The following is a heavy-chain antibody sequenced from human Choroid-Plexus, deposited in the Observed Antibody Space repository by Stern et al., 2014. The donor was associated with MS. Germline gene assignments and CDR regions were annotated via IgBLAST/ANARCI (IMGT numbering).Heavy chain of an antibody. V-gene: IGHV4-4*07. Sequence: QVQLVQSGPGLVKPSETLSLTCTVSGGAMTTYYWTWIRQPAGKGLEWIGRVYTSGGTNYNPSLESRVTVSVDTSKTQFYRDLRSVTAADTAVYYCARGVAGSYYNKWFDPWGQGILVTVSS. CDR2: VYTSGGT. J-gene: IGHJ5*02. CDR3: ARGVAGSYYNKWFDP. D-gene: IGHD3-10*01. CDR1: GGAMTTYY.